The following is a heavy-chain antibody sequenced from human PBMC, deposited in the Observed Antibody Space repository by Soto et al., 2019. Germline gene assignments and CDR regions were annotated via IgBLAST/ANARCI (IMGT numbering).Heavy chain of an antibody. CDR3: AKSAPMDAGDKYYYDF. Sequence: SVKVSFKASGCTFSTFGISWVRQAPGQGLEWMGGIIPFFGTARYSQKFEDRITITADESTNTVYMDLRSLTSEDTAIYYCAKSAPMDAGDKYYYDFWGQGALVTVSS. CDR1: GCTFSTFG. CDR2: IIPFFGTA. D-gene: IGHD4-17*01. V-gene: IGHV1-69*13. J-gene: IGHJ4*02.